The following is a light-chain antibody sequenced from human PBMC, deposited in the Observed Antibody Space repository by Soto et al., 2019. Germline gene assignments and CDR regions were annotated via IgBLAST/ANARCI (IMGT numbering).Light chain of an antibody. CDR2: GAS. J-gene: IGKJ1*01. Sequence: EIVMTQSPATLSVSPGERATLSCRASQSVSSKLAWYQQKPGQAPRLLIFGASTRATGIPARFSGSGSGTEFTLTISSLQSEDFAVYYWQQYNNWPWTFGQGTKVEIK. CDR3: QQYNNWPWT. CDR1: QSVSSK. V-gene: IGKV3-15*01.